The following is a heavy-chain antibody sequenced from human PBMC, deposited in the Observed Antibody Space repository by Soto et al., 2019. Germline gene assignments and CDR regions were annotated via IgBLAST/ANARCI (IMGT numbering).Heavy chain of an antibody. CDR1: GFTFSSYG. CDR2: ISYDGSNK. CDR3: ARAPGFNWFDP. Sequence: GGSLRLSCAASGFTFSSYGMHWVRQAPGKGLEWVAVISYDGSNKYYADSVKGRFTISRDNAKNTLYLQMNSLRAEDTAVYYCARAPGFNWFDPWGQGTLVTISS. J-gene: IGHJ5*02. V-gene: IGHV3-30*03.